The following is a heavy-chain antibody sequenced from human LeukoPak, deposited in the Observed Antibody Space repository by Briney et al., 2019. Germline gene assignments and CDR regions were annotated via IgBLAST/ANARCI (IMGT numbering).Heavy chain of an antibody. J-gene: IGHJ4*02. CDR3: AKAGWSWYFDS. CDR2: IKEDGSAK. D-gene: IGHD1-26*01. Sequence: GGSLRLSCAGTGFTLSEYWMSWVRQAPGKGLEWVANIKEDGSAKYYLDSVKGRFTVSRDSAENSVHLQMNSLRAEDTGVYYCAKAGWSWYFDSWGQGTLVTVSS. CDR1: GFTLSEYW. V-gene: IGHV3-7*05.